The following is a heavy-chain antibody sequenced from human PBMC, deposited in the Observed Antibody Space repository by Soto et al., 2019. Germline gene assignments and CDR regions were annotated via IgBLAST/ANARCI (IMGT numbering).Heavy chain of an antibody. D-gene: IGHD3-22*01. CDR3: ARPDEGGYSSNRHYYYALDV. J-gene: IGHJ6*02. Sequence: QVQLVQSGAEVKKPGSSVKVSCKASGGTFRSYSISWVRQAPGQGLEWMGGIIPICDITNYAQKFQGRVTITADESTSTANMELSSLGSDDTAVYYCARPDEGGYSSNRHYYYALDVWGQGTTVTV. CDR1: GGTFRSYS. CDR2: IIPICDIT. V-gene: IGHV1-69*01.